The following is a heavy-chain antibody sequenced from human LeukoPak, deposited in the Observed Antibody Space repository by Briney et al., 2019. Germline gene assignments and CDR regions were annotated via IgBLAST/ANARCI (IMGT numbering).Heavy chain of an antibody. V-gene: IGHV4-34*01. Sequence: SEALSLTCAVYSGSLSGHFWSWIRQPPGKGLEWIGEINSGGRTNYSPSLETRVRLSVDTSKNQFSLKLDSVTAADTAVYYCARGKQLPVRGPLDQWGQGALVTVSS. J-gene: IGHJ4*02. D-gene: IGHD6-19*01. CDR1: SGSLSGHF. CDR2: INSGGRT. CDR3: ARGKQLPVRGPLDQ.